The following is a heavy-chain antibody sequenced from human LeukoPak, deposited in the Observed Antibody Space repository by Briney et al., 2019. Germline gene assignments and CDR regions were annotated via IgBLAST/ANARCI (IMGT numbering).Heavy chain of an antibody. V-gene: IGHV3-48*03. Sequence: GGSLRLSCAASGFTFSSYEMNWVRQAPGKGLEWVSYISSSGSTIYYADSVKGRFTISRDNAKNSLYLQMNSLRAEDTAVYYCARDTSFDSVFDYWGQGTLVTVSS. J-gene: IGHJ4*02. CDR3: ARDTSFDSVFDY. CDR2: ISSSGSTI. D-gene: IGHD3-22*01. CDR1: GFTFSSYE.